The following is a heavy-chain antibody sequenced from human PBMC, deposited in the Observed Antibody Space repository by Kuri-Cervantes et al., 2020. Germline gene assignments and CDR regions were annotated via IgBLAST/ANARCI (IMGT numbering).Heavy chain of an antibody. CDR3: ARYTMIVVVDQGFDY. V-gene: IGHV1-69*13. CDR1: GYTFTSYA. J-gene: IGHJ4*02. D-gene: IGHD3-22*01. CDR2: IIPIFGTA. Sequence: SVKVSCKASGYTFTSYAMHWVRQAPGQGLEWMGGIIPIFGTANYAQKFQGRVTITADESTSTAYMELSSLRSEDTAVYYCARYTMIVVVDQGFDYWGQGTLVTVSS.